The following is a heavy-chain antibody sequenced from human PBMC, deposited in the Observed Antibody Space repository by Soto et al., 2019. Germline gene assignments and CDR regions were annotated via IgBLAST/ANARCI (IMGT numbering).Heavy chain of an antibody. D-gene: IGHD6-6*01. J-gene: IGHJ6*03. V-gene: IGHV5-51*01. CDR2: IYPGVSDT. Sequence: GESLKISCKGSGYSFTRYWIGWVRQMPGKGLEWMGIIYPGVSDTRYSPSFQGQVTISADKSISTAYLQWSSLKASDTAMYYCARGGPTYSSSSYYYMDVWGKGTTVTVSS. CDR1: GYSFTRYW. CDR3: ARGGPTYSSSSYYYMDV.